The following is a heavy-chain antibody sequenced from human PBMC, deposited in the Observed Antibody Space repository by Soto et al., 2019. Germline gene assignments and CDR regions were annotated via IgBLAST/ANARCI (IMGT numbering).Heavy chain of an antibody. CDR1: GYPVTAYY. Sequence: QLHLVQSGAVVKKPGASVTVSCSASGYPVTAYYMYWVRQAPGRGLEWMGGINPATGAAKYTQTFPGRVTLTRATSTSTVFMELSGLTSEDTAVFYWARGGGVGVAGSAAFDMWGQGTLVTVSS. V-gene: IGHV1-2*02. CDR3: ARGGGVGVAGSAAFDM. CDR2: INPATGAA. J-gene: IGHJ3*02. D-gene: IGHD3-3*01.